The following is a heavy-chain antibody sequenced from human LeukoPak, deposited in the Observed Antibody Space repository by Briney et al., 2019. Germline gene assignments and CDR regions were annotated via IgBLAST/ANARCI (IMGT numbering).Heavy chain of an antibody. J-gene: IGHJ4*02. V-gene: IGHV4-59*08. D-gene: IGHD1-26*01. CDR3: ARSYSVSYSMGY. CDR1: GGAISSYY. Sequence: SETLSLTCTVSGGAISSYYWSWIRQPPGKGLEWIVFIFYSGSTNYNPSLKSRVTISVDTSKNQFSLKLSSVTAADTALYYCARSYSVSYSMGYWGQGTLVTVSS. CDR2: IFYSGST.